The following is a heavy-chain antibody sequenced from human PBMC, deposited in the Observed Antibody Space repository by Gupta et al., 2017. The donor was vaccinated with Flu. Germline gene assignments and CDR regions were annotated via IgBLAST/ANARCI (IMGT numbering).Heavy chain of an antibody. D-gene: IGHD2-15*01. CDR3: AKAAVGLAGYFVNAFDM. V-gene: IGHV3-30*18. CDR2: LSSDGSSR. CDR1: GFPFRTYG. Sequence: QVQLVESGGGVVQPGRSLRLSCAASGFPFRTYGIHWVRQAPGKGLEWVAVLSSDGSSRYYADSVKGRFIISRDNSKNTLYLQMNSLRPEDTALYYCAKAAVGLAGYFVNAFDMWGQGTMVTVSS. J-gene: IGHJ3*02.